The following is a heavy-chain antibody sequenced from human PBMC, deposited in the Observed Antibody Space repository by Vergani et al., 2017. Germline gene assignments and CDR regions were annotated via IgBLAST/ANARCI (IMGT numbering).Heavy chain of an antibody. CDR3: AHRDIFDGNYEYFDY. CDR2: IYWNDDK. J-gene: IGHJ4*02. CDR1: GFSVSSSGVG. V-gene: IGHV2-5*01. Sequence: QITLKESGPTLVKPTQTLTLTCTVSGFSVSSSGVGVAWIRQPPGKALECLAIIYWNDDKRYSPSLMGRLTIAKDTSRNQVVLTMTNMDPVDTATYYCAHRDIFDGNYEYFDYWGPGTLVTVSS. D-gene: IGHD4-17*01.